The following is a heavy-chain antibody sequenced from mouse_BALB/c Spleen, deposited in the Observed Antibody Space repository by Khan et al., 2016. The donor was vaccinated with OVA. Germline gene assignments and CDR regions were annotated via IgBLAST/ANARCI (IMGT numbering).Heavy chain of an antibody. CDR1: GFTFSTYA. CDR3: ARSTYGNCVY. CDR2: ISSDGDFT. J-gene: IGHJ3*01. D-gene: IGHD2-1*01. Sequence: EVELVESGGGLVKPGGSLKLSCAASGFTFSTYALSWVRQTPEKRLEWVATISSDGDFTYYPDNVTGRFTISRDNVKNILYLQLSSLRSEDTAMYYCARSTYGNCVYWGQGTLVTVSA. V-gene: IGHV5-9-3*01.